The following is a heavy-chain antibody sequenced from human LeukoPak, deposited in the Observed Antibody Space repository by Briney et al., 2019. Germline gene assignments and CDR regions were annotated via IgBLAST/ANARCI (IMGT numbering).Heavy chain of an antibody. V-gene: IGHV4-38-2*01. CDR3: ARGNPISDY. CDR2: IYHSGST. CDR1: GYSISSGYY. D-gene: IGHD2-21*01. J-gene: IGHJ4*02. Sequence: SETLSLTCAVSGYSISSGYYWGWIRQPPGKGLEWIGSIYHSGSTYYNPFLKSRVTISVDTSKNQFSLKLSSVTAVDTAVYYCARGNPISDYWGQGTLVTVSS.